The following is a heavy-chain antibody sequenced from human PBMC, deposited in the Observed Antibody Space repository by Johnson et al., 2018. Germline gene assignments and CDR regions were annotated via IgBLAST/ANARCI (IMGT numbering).Heavy chain of an antibody. CDR2: ISDSGSI. Sequence: QVQLQESGPGLVKPSEILSLSCIVSGGSISSYYWSWIRQPPGKELEWIGYISDSGSINYNPSLKSRVSIPIDTSKNQLSPKLSSVTAADTAVYYCARDRATFYYGRDVWGKGTTVTVSS. CDR3: ARDRATFYYGRDV. J-gene: IGHJ6*04. CDR1: GGSISSYY. V-gene: IGHV4-59*12.